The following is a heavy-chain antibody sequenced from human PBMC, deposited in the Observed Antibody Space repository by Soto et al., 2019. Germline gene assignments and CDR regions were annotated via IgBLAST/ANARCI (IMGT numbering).Heavy chain of an antibody. D-gene: IGHD3-9*01. CDR3: AGHYDILTGYFPPWASSFDY. V-gene: IGHV4-59*08. CDR1: GGSISSYY. CDR2: IYYSGST. Sequence: SETLSLTCTVSGGSISSYYWSWIRQPPGKGLEWIGYIYYSGSTNYNPSLKSRVTISVDTSKNQFSLKLSSVTAADTAVYYCAGHYDILTGYFPPWASSFDYWGQGTLVTVSS. J-gene: IGHJ4*02.